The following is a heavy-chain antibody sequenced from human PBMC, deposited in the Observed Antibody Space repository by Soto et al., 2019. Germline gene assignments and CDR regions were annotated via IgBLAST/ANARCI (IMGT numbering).Heavy chain of an antibody. Sequence: EVQLVESGGGLVQRGGSLRLSCAASGFTFSSYSVNWVRQAPGKGLEWVSYISSGSKTIYYADSVKGRFTVSRDNAKNSQYLQMNSLTDEDTAVYYCAIEDILGVRSFDYWGRGTLLTVSS. V-gene: IGHV3-48*02. CDR1: GFTFSSYS. CDR3: AIEDILGVRSFDY. D-gene: IGHD3-10*01. CDR2: ISSGSKTI. J-gene: IGHJ4*02.